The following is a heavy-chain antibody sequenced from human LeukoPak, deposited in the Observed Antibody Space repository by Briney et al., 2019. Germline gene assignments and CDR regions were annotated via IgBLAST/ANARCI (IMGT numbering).Heavy chain of an antibody. J-gene: IGHJ4*02. CDR2: ISYDGSNK. CDR1: GFTFSSYA. D-gene: IGHD3-10*01. Sequence: GRSLRLSCAASGFTFSSYAMHWVRQAPGKGLEWVAVISYDGSNKYYADSVKGRFTISRDNPKNTLYLQMNSLRAEDTAVYYCARENYYGSGSYFDYWGQGTLVTVSS. CDR3: ARENYYGSGSYFDY. V-gene: IGHV3-30-3*01.